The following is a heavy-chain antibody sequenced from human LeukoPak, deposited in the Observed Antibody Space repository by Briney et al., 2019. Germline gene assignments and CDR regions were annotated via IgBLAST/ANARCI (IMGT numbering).Heavy chain of an antibody. Sequence: GGSLRLSCAASGFTFSSYSMNWVRQAPGKGLEWVSYISSRSSMTKYADSVKGRFTISGDNAKNSVYLEMNSLRAADTAVYYCAKPGYSYGSYYFDYWGQGTLVTVSS. CDR2: ISSRSSMT. J-gene: IGHJ4*02. D-gene: IGHD5-18*01. CDR1: GFTFSSYS. V-gene: IGHV3-48*01. CDR3: AKPGYSYGSYYFDY.